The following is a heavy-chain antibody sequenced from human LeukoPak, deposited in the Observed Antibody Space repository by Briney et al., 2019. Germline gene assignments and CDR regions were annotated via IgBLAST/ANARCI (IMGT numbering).Heavy chain of an antibody. J-gene: IGHJ5*02. D-gene: IGHD3-10*02. V-gene: IGHV4-34*01. CDR3: ASQYYVGT. CDR1: GGSFSGYY. CDR2: INHSGST. Sequence: PSETLSLTCAVYGGSFSGYYWSWIRQPPGKGLEWIGEINHSGSTNYNPSLKSRVTISVDTSKNQFSLKLSSETAADTAVYYCASQYYVGTWGQGTLVTVSS.